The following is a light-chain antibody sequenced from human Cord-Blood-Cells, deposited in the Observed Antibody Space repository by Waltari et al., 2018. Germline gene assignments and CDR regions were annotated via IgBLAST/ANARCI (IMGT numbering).Light chain of an antibody. CDR3: CSYAGSYTWV. J-gene: IGLJ3*02. CDR2: DVS. Sequence: QSALPRPRSVSGSPGQSVTISCTGTSSDVGGYNYVSWYQQHPGKAPKLMIYDVSKRPSGVPDRFSGSKSGNTAPPTISGLQAEDEADYYCCSYAGSYTWVFCGGTKLTVL. CDR1: SSDVGGYNY. V-gene: IGLV2-11*01.